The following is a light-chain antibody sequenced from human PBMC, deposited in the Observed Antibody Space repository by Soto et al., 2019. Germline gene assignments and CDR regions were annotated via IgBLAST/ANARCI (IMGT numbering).Light chain of an antibody. CDR1: QGISNY. Sequence: DIQMTQSPSSLSASVGDRVTITCRASQGISNYLAWYQQKPGKVPKLLIYGASTFQSGVPSRFSGSGSVTDFTLTISSLQPEDVATYYCQKYNSAQGTFGQGTKVEIK. J-gene: IGKJ1*01. CDR2: GAS. CDR3: QKYNSAQGT. V-gene: IGKV1-27*01.